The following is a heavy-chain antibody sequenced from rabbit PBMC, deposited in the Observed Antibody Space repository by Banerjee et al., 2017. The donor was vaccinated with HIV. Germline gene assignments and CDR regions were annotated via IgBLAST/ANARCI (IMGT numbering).Heavy chain of an antibody. CDR3: ARDRGVMPAFKL. J-gene: IGHJ4*01. CDR2: INTSSGNT. V-gene: IGHV1S45*01. Sequence: QEQLVEYGGDLVKPGASLTLTCKASGFSFSNKYVMCWVRQAPGKGLEWIACINTSSGNTVYASWAKGRFTITKTSSTTVTLQMTSLTAADTATYFCARDRGVMPAFKLWGPGTLVTVS. CDR1: GFSFSNKYV.